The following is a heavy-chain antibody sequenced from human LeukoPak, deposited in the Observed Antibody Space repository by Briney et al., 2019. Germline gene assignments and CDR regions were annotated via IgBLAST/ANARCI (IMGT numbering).Heavy chain of an antibody. CDR3: ARGRSSTAFFDC. CDR1: GYTVNSKH. V-gene: IGHV3-66*01. J-gene: IGHJ4*02. D-gene: IGHD2-15*01. CDR2: LYSGGSA. Sequence: PGGSLRLSCAASGYTVNSKHMGWVRQAPGKGLEWVSVLYSGGSAYYADSVNDRFAISRDNYKNTLYLQMNSLRAEDAAVYYCARGRSSTAFFDCWAEETLVTVSS.